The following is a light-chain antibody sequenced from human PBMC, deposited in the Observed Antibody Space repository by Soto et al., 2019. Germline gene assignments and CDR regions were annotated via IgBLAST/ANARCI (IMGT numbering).Light chain of an antibody. V-gene: IGLV2-14*01. CDR2: EVS. CDR3: SSYTSSSTLP. Sequence: ALTQPAPVSGSPGQSITISCTGTSSDVGGYNYVSWYQQHPGKAPKLMIYEVSNRPSGVSNRFSGSKSGNTASLTISGLQAEDEADYYCSSYTSSSTLPFGTGTKVTVL. J-gene: IGLJ1*01. CDR1: SSDVGGYNY.